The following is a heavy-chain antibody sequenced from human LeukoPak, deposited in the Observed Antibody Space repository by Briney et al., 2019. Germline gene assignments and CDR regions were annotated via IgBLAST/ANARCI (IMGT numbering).Heavy chain of an antibody. CDR3: ARDPEWELLQSYFDY. CDR1: GFTFSSYW. Sequence: GGSLRLSCAASGFTFSSYWMHWVRQAPGKGLVWVSRINSDGSGTSYADSVKDRFTISRDNAKNTLYLQMNSLRAEDTAIYYCARDPEWELLQSYFDYWGQGTLVTVSS. CDR2: INSDGSGT. J-gene: IGHJ4*02. V-gene: IGHV3-74*01. D-gene: IGHD1-26*01.